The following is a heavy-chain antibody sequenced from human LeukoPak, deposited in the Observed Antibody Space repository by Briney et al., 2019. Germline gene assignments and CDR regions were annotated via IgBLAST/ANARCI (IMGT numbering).Heavy chain of an antibody. CDR2: IKQDGSEK. CDR1: GFTFSSYW. CDR3: ARLSYCSSTSCYFAGYYYYYMDV. V-gene: IGHV3-7*01. Sequence: PGGSLRLSCAASGFTFSSYWMSWVRQAPGKGLEGVANIKQDGSEKYYVDSVKGRFTISRDNAKNSLYLQMNSLRAEDTDVYYCARLSYCSSTSCYFAGYYYYYMDVWGKGTTVTVSS. J-gene: IGHJ6*03. D-gene: IGHD2-2*01.